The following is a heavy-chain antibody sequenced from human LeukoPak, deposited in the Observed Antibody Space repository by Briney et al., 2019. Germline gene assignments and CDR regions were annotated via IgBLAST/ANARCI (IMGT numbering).Heavy chain of an antibody. CDR3: TRVRNSNNWWGAFDI. CDR2: ISPNNGNT. J-gene: IGHJ3*02. V-gene: IGHV1-18*01. Sequence: ASVNVSFKAFGYTFGTSSISWVRQAPGQRLEWMGWISPNNGNTHYAQGVQGRVTMTTDTSRSTAYMELRSLRSDDTAVYYCTRVRNSNNWWGAFDIWGQGTMVTVSS. CDR1: GYTFGTSS. D-gene: IGHD1-1*01.